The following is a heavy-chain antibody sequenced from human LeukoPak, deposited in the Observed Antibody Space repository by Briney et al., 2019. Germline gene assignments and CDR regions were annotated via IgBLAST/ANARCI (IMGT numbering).Heavy chain of an antibody. Sequence: ASVKVSCKVSGYTLTELSMHWVRQAPGKGLEWMGWISAYNGNTNYAQKLQGRVTMTTDTSTSTAYMELRSLRSDDTAVYYCARVGPRGYSYDTVDYWGQGTLVTVSS. D-gene: IGHD5-18*01. CDR3: ARVGPRGYSYDTVDY. CDR1: GYTLTELS. J-gene: IGHJ4*02. V-gene: IGHV1-18*01. CDR2: ISAYNGNT.